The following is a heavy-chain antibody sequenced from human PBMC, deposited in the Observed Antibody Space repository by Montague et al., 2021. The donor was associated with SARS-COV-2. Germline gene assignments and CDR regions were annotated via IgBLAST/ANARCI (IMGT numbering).Heavy chain of an antibody. J-gene: IGHJ6*02. CDR2: ISHGGGT. Sequence: SETLSLTCDVYGGSFSSYWSWIRQPPGRGLEWVGQISHGGGTNYXPSLKSRVTISVDTSKNQVSLKLSSVTAADTAVYYCAREKRHYCSSTSCYDNYYYYYGMDVWGQGTTVTVSS. CDR1: GGSFSSY. CDR3: AREKRHYCSSTSCYDNYYYYYGMDV. D-gene: IGHD2-2*01. V-gene: IGHV4-34*01.